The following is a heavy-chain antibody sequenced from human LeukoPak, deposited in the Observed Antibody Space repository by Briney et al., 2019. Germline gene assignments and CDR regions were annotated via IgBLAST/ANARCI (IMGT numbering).Heavy chain of an antibody. J-gene: IGHJ3*02. V-gene: IGHV1-69*13. Sequence: SGKVSRKASGGTFTSYAISWVRQAPGQGLEWMGGIIPSFGTANYAQKFQGRVTITAYEYTSTGYMELSSLRSEDPAVHYCARAKPEMATITGAFDIWGQGTMVTVSS. CDR3: ARAKPEMATITGAFDI. CDR2: IIPSFGTA. D-gene: IGHD5-24*01. CDR1: GGTFTSYA.